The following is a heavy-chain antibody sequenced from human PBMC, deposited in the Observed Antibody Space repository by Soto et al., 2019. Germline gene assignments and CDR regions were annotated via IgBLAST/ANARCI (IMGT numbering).Heavy chain of an antibody. V-gene: IGHV3-30-3*01. CDR2: ISYDGSNK. D-gene: IGHD4-17*01. Sequence: QVQLVESGGGVVQPGRSLRLSCAASGFTFSSYAMHWVRQAPGKGLEWVAVISYDGSNKYYADSVKGRFTISRDNSKNTLYLQMNGLRAEYTAVYYCARAYDYGDYVPLPDYWGQGTLVTVSS. J-gene: IGHJ4*02. CDR3: ARAYDYGDYVPLPDY. CDR1: GFTFSSYA.